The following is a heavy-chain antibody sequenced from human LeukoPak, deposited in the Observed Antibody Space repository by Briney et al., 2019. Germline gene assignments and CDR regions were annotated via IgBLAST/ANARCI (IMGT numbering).Heavy chain of an antibody. CDR2: IRYDGSNK. D-gene: IGHD2-2*01. CDR3: AKAVFPLPIDYLVGY. V-gene: IGHV3-30*02. J-gene: IGHJ4*02. CDR1: GFTFSSYG. Sequence: GGSLRLSCAASGFTFSSYGMHWVRQAPGKGLEWVAFIRYDGSNKYYADSVKGRFTISRDNSKNTLYLQMNSLRAEDTAVYYCAKAVFPLPIDYLVGYWGQGTLVTVSS.